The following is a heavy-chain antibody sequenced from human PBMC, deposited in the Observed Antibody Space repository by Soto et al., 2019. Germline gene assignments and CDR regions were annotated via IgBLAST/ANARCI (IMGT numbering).Heavy chain of an antibody. D-gene: IGHD2-15*01. CDR1: EGSIGDLGDP. Sequence: PSETLPLPCAVSEGSIGDLGDPWSWIRQPPGKGLEWIGYIYHSGSTYYNPSLKSRVTISVDRSKNQFSLKLSSVTAADTAVYYCARTPDYWGQGTLVTVSS. V-gene: IGHV4-30-2*01. CDR3: ARTPDY. J-gene: IGHJ4*02. CDR2: IYHSGST.